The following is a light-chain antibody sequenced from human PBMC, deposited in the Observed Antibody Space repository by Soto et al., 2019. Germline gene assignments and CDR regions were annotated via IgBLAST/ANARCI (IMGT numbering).Light chain of an antibody. J-gene: IGKJ5*01. Sequence: LSLAVTGGRVAYVCCRAIKRLVYSDGNTYLNWFQKRPGQSPRSLIYKVSNRASGVTDRFSGSGSGTDCKLKISSVEAEDGGVYDSRQQTHRTSTFRRGTRLEIK. CDR2: KVS. CDR3: RQQTHRTST. V-gene: IGKV2-30*01. CDR1: KRLVYSDGNTY.